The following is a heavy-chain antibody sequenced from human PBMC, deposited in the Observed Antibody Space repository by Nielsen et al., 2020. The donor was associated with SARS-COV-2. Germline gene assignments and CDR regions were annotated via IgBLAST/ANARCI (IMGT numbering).Heavy chain of an antibody. D-gene: IGHD6-13*01. V-gene: IGHV3-7*01. CDR1: GFTFSSYW. J-gene: IGHJ6*02. CDR2: IKQDGSEK. Sequence: GGSLRLSCAASGFTFSSYWMSWVRQAPGKGLGWVANIKQDGSEKYYVDSVKGRFTISRDNAKNSLYLQMNSLRAEDTAVYYCARVSRYSSSWYGTYYYYGMDVWGQGTTVTVSS. CDR3: ARVSRYSSSWYGTYYYYGMDV.